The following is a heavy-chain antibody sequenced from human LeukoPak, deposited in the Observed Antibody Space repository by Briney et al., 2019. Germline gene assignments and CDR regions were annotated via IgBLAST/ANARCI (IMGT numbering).Heavy chain of an antibody. Sequence: GGSLRLSCAASGFTFSSYAMSWVRQAPGKGLEWVPAISGSGGSTYYADSVKGRFTISRDNSKNTLYLQMNSLRAEDTAVYYCAGGEAELLRFDYWGQGTLVTVSS. V-gene: IGHV3-23*01. CDR1: GFTFSSYA. J-gene: IGHJ4*02. CDR3: AGGEAELLRFDY. CDR2: ISGSGGST. D-gene: IGHD1-26*01.